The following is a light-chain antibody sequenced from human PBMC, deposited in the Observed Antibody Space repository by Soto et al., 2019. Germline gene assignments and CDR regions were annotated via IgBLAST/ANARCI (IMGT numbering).Light chain of an antibody. CDR1: QTISIW. V-gene: IGKV1-5*01. J-gene: IGKJ1*01. CDR3: QQYNSYSWT. Sequence: DIQMTQSPSTLSASVGDRVTITCRASQTISIWLAWYQQKPGKAPKLLIYDASSLESGVPSRFIGSASGTEFTLTISSLQPDDFATYYCQQYNSYSWTFGQGTKVEIQ. CDR2: DAS.